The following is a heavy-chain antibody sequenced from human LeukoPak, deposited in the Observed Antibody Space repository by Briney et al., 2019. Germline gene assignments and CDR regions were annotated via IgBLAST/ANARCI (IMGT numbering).Heavy chain of an antibody. CDR2: ISSSSSTI. CDR3: AREGGEGAFDI. CDR1: GFTFSSYS. Sequence: GSLRLSCAASGFTFSSYSMNWVRQAPGKGLEWVSYISSSSSTIYYADSVKGRFTISRDNAKNSLYLQMNSLRAEDTAVYYCAREGGEGAFDIWGQGTMVTVSS. J-gene: IGHJ3*02. D-gene: IGHD2-21*01. V-gene: IGHV3-48*04.